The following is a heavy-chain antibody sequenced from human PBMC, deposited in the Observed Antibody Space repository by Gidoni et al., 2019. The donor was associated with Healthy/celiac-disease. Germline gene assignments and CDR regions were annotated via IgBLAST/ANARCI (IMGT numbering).Heavy chain of an antibody. J-gene: IGHJ4*02. D-gene: IGHD3-10*01. V-gene: IGHV4-34*01. Sequence: VQLQQWGAGLLKPSETLSLTCAVYGGSFSGYYWSWIRQPPGKGLEWIGEINHSGSTNYNPSRKSRVTISVDTSKNQFSLKLSSVTAADTAVYYCARIRRGVRRPFDYWGQGTLVTVSS. CDR3: ARIRRGVRRPFDY. CDR1: GGSFSGYY. CDR2: INHSGST.